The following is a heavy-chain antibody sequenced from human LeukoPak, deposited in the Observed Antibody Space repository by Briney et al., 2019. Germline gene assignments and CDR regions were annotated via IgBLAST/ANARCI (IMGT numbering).Heavy chain of an antibody. D-gene: IGHD2-15*01. CDR3: ARLLGYCSGGSCYP. V-gene: IGHV3-7*01. Sequence: GGSLRLSCAASGFTFSSYWMSWVRQAPGKGLEWVANIKQDGSEQYYVGSVKGRFTISRDNAKNSLYLQMNGLRAEDTAVYYCARLLGYCSGGSCYPWGQGTLVTVSS. CDR2: IKQDGSEQ. CDR1: GFTFSSYW. J-gene: IGHJ5*02.